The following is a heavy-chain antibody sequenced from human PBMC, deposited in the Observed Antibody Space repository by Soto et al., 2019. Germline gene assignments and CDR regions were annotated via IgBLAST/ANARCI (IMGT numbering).Heavy chain of an antibody. Sequence: QVQLQESGPRLLKPSETLSLTCSVSGGPIRRYYLSWVRQAPGKGLEWIAYIAYTGITGYNPSLRGRVTIAGDTSKNLFSLKMTSVTAADTAVYYCAREGFSGYEALDYWGQGILVTVS. V-gene: IGHV4-59*01. CDR2: IAYTGIT. CDR3: AREGFSGYEALDY. D-gene: IGHD5-12*01. J-gene: IGHJ4*02. CDR1: GGPIRRYY.